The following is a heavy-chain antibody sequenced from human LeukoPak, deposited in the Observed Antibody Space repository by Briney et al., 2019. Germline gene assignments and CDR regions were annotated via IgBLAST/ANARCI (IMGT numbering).Heavy chain of an antibody. D-gene: IGHD3-10*01. CDR2: IYYSGSA. V-gene: IGHV4-59*08. CDR3: ASGGDFGSGSYSFLDS. J-gene: IGHJ4*02. CDR1: GGSIGSYY. Sequence: SETLSLTCTVSGGSIGSYYWSWIRQPPGKGLEWIGYIYYSGSANYNPSLKSRVTISVDTSKNQISLKLSSLTAADTAVYYCASGGDFGSGSYSFLDSWGQGTLVTVSS.